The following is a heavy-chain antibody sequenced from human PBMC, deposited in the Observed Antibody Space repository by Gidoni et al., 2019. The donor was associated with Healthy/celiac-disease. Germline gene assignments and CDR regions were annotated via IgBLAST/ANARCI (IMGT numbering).Heavy chain of an antibody. V-gene: IGHV3-21*01. CDR1: GSTFSSYS. D-gene: IGHD2-15*01. CDR2: ISSSSSYI. J-gene: IGHJ3*02. Sequence: EVQLVESGGGLVKPGGSLRLSCAASGSTFSSYSMNWVRQAPGKGLEWVSSISSSSSYIYYADSVKGRFTISRDNAKNSLYLQMNSLRAEDTAVYYCARRWPAGAFDIWGQGTMVTVSS. CDR3: ARRWPAGAFDI.